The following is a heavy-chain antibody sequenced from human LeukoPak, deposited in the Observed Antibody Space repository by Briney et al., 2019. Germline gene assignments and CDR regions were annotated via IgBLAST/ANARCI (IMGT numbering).Heavy chain of an antibody. CDR3: ARELVVVPAAILDDWFDP. D-gene: IGHD2-2*01. CDR2: IYYSGST. V-gene: IGHV4-39*07. Sequence: SETLSLTCTVSGGSISSSSYYWGWIRQPPGKGPEWIGSIYYSGSTYYNPSLKSRVTISVDTSKNQFSLKLSSVTAADTAVYYCARELVVVPAAILDDWFDPWGQGTLVTVSS. CDR1: GGSISSSSYY. J-gene: IGHJ5*02.